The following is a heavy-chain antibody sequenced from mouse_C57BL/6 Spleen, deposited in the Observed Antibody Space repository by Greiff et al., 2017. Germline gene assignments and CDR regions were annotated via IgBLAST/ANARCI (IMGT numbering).Heavy chain of an antibody. CDR2: IHPNSGST. V-gene: IGHV1-64*01. CDR3: ARVYDGSAWFAY. D-gene: IGHD2-3*01. Sequence: QVQLQQPGAELVKPGASVKLSCKASGYTFTSYWMHWVKQRPGQGLAWIGMIHPNSGSTNYNEKFKSKATLTVDKSSSTAYMQRSSLTSEDSAVEYWARVYDGSAWFAYWGQGTLVTVSA. J-gene: IGHJ3*01. CDR1: GYTFTSYW.